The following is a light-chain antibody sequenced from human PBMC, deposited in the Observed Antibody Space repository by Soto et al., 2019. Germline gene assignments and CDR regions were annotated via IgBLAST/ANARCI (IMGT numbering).Light chain of an antibody. J-gene: IGKJ4*01. CDR2: AAS. V-gene: IGKV1-27*01. CDR1: QGISNY. CDR3: QKYNSVPT. Sequence: DIQMTQSPPSLSASVGDRVTISCRASQGISNYVAWYQQKPGKVPKLLIDAASTLQSGVPSRFSGSGPGTDFTLTISSLQPDDVATYYCQKYNSVPTFGGGTKVEIK.